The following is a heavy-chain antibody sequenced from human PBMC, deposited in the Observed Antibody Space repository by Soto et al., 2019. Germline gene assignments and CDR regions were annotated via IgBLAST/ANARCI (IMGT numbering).Heavy chain of an antibody. CDR3: ASTSIVVVPATPHYYYMDV. Sequence: ASVKVSCKASGYTFTSYDINWVRQATGQGLEWMGWMNPNSGNTGYAQKFQGRVTMTRNTSISTAYMELSSLRSEDTAVYYCASTSIVVVPATPHYYYMDVWGKGTTVTVSS. V-gene: IGHV1-8*01. J-gene: IGHJ6*03. CDR1: GYTFTSYD. CDR2: MNPNSGNT. D-gene: IGHD2-2*01.